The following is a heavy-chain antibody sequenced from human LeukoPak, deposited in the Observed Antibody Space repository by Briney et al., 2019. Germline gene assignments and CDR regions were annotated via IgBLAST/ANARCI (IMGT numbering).Heavy chain of an antibody. V-gene: IGHV3-30-3*01. CDR1: GFTFSSYA. CDR3: AREPWWRRIQLWYLFDY. CDR2: ISYDGSNK. D-gene: IGHD5-18*01. J-gene: IGHJ4*02. Sequence: GGSLRLSCAASGFTFSSYAMHWVRQAPGKGLEWVSVISYDGSNKYYADPVKGRFTISRDNSKNTLYLQMNSLRAEDTAVYYCAREPWWRRIQLWYLFDYWGQGTLVTVSS.